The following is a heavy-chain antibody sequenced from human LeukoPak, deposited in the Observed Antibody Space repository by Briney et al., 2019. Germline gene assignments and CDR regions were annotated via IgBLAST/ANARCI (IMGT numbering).Heavy chain of an antibody. Sequence: SETPSLTCAVYGGSFSGYYWSWIRQPPGKGLEWIGEINHSGSTNYNPSLKSRVTISVDTSKNQFSLKLSSVTAADTAVYYCARTFTYQLLTTKLEENWFDPWGQGTLVTVSS. CDR1: GGSFSGYY. CDR2: INHSGST. D-gene: IGHD2-2*01. CDR3: ARTFTYQLLTTKLEENWFDP. J-gene: IGHJ5*02. V-gene: IGHV4-34*01.